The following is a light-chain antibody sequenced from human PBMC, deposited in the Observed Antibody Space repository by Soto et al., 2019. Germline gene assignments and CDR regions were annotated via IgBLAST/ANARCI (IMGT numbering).Light chain of an antibody. J-gene: IGKJ1*01. CDR1: QTISSW. Sequence: QMTQSPSTLSGSVGERVTITCRASQTISSWLAWYQQKPGKAPKLLIYKASTLKSGVPSRFSGSGSGTDFTLTISSLPPEDVEAYYCQKYNSDPRTFGQGTKVDIK. CDR3: QKYNSDPRT. CDR2: KAS. V-gene: IGKV1-5*03.